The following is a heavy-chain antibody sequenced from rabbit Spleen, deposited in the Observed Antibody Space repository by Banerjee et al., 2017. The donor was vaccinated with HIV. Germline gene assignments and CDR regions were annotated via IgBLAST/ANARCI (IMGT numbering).Heavy chain of an antibody. CDR3: ARGEHFSVGFSAFAIYLDL. D-gene: IGHD6-1*01. J-gene: IGHJ4*01. Sequence: QSLEESGGDLVKPGASLTLTCIASGVSFSGSSYMCWVRQAPGKGLEWIACIEGGSSGFTYFASWAKGRFTISKTSSTTVTLQMTSLTAADTATYFCARGEHFSVGFSAFAIYLDLWGQGTLVTVS. V-gene: IGHV1S40*01. CDR1: GVSFSGSSY. CDR2: IEGGSSGFT.